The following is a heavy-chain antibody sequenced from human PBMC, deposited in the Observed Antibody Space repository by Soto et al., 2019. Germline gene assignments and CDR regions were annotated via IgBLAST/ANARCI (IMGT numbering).Heavy chain of an antibody. D-gene: IGHD3-10*01. V-gene: IGHV6-1*01. J-gene: IGHJ3*02. Sequence: QVQLQQSGPGLVKPSQTLSLTCAISGDSVFSNTATWNCIRQSPSRGLEWLGRTYYRSQWHNDSAQSGKSRITIKPGPSKNQFSLQLNSVTPEDMVVYSCARERGFLSEAIDIWGRGTMVTFSS. CDR3: ARERGFLSEAIDI. CDR1: GDSVFSNTAT. CDR2: TYYRSQWHN.